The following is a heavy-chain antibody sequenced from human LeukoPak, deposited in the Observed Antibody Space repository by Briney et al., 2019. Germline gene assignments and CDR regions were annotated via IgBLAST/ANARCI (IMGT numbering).Heavy chain of an antibody. CDR3: ARDLGVRGASPFDY. CDR2: IYTSGST. CDR1: GGSISSYY. D-gene: IGHD3-10*01. V-gene: IGHV4-4*07. Sequence: KSSETLSLTCTVSGGSISSYYWSWIRQPAGKGLEWIGRIYTSGSTNYNPSLKSRVTMSVDTSKNQFSLKLSSVTAADTAVYYCARDLGVRGASPFDYWGQGTLVTVSS. J-gene: IGHJ4*02.